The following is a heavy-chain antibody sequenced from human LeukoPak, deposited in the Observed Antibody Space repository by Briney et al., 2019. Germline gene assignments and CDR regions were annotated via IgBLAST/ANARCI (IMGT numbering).Heavy chain of an antibody. J-gene: IGHJ4*02. D-gene: IGHD1-26*01. CDR3: TRDIVMVGATRYFDY. CDR2: IYTGGST. V-gene: IGHV4-61*02. CDR1: GGSISSGYYY. Sequence: SQTLSLTCTVSGGSISSGYYYWIWIRQPAGKGLEWIGRIYTGGSTNYNPSLKSRVTISIDTSKNQFSLKLSSVTAADTAVYYCTRDIVMVGATRYFDYWGQGALVTVSS.